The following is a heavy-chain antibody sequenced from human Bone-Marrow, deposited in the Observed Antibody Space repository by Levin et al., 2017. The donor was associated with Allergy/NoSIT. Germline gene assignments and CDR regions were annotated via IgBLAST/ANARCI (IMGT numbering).Heavy chain of an antibody. D-gene: IGHD4-17*01. CDR2: IRDRDHSFTT. Sequence: QTGGSLRLSCAGSGFTFSDHYMDWVRQAPGKGLEWVGRIRDRDHSFTTEYAASVKDRFTISRDDSQQSLFLQMNSLKTDDSAIYYCARVKPYGDSPADAFDVWGKGTMVTVSS. V-gene: IGHV3-72*01. J-gene: IGHJ3*01. CDR3: ARVKPYGDSPADAFDV. CDR1: GFTFSDHY.